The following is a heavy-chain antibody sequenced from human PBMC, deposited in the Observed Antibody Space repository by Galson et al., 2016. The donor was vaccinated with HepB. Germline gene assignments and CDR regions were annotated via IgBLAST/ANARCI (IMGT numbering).Heavy chain of an antibody. V-gene: IGHV3-66*02. CDR3: ARGVYGDHGWFDY. Sequence: SLRLSCAASGFSFSTYYMTWVRQAPGKGLEYVSVIYSGGTTYYADSVKGRFTISRDNSKNTLFLQMNTLRAEDTAVYYCARGVYGDHGWFDYWGQGTLVTVSS. CDR2: IYSGGTT. J-gene: IGHJ4*02. D-gene: IGHD4-17*01. CDR1: GFSFSTYY.